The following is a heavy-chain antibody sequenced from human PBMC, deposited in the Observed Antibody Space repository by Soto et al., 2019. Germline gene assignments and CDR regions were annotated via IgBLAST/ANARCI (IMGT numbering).Heavy chain of an antibody. CDR3: ARDRLRFLEWLVGRGMYV. V-gene: IGHV1-18*01. J-gene: IGHJ6*02. CDR2: ISAYNGNT. Sequence: QVQLVQSGAEVKKPGASVKVSCKASGYTFTSYGISWVRQAPGQGLEWMGWISAYNGNTNYAQKLQGRVTMTTDTSTSTAYMELRSLRSDDTAVYYCARDRLRFLEWLVGRGMYVWGQGTTVTVSS. CDR1: GYTFTSYG. D-gene: IGHD3-3*01.